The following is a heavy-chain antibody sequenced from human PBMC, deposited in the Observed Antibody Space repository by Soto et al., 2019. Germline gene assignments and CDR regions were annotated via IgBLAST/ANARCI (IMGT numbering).Heavy chain of an antibody. D-gene: IGHD2-15*01. CDR2: IGHDGSNK. V-gene: IGHV3-33*01. J-gene: IGHJ5*02. CDR1: GFTFSSYG. Sequence: GSLRLSCAASGFTFSSYGMHWVRQAPGRGLEWVAVIGHDGSNKEYAVSVKGRFTISRDNSENTVYLQMNSLRAEDTAVYYCAREFCSGGNCYTYYFDPWGQGIPVTVSS. CDR3: AREFCSGGNCYTYYFDP.